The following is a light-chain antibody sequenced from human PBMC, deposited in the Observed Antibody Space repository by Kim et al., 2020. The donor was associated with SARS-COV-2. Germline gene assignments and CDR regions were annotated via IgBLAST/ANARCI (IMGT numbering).Light chain of an antibody. Sequence: SSELTQDPAVSVALGQTVRITCQGDSLRSYYASWYQQKPGQAPVLVIYGKNNRPSGIPDRFSGSSSGNTASLTITGAQAEDEADYYCNSRDSSGNHVVFGGGKKVTVL. V-gene: IGLV3-19*01. CDR3: NSRDSSGNHVV. CDR2: GKN. CDR1: SLRSYY. J-gene: IGLJ2*01.